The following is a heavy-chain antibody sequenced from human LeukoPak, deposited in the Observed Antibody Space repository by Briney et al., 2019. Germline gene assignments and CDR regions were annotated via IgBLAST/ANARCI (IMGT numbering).Heavy chain of an antibody. Sequence: PGGSLRLSCAASGFTFSTYAMTWVRQAPGKGLEWVSSISSSGNSPYYADSVKGRFIISRDNSKNTLNLQMNSLRAEDTAIYYCTRDQHWGQGTLVTVSS. V-gene: IGHV3-23*01. CDR3: TRDQH. CDR1: GFTFSTYA. CDR2: ISSSGNSP. J-gene: IGHJ1*01.